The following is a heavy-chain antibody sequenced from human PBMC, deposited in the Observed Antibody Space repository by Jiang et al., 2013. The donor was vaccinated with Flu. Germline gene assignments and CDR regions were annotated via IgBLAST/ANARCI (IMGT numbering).Heavy chain of an antibody. Sequence: EVKKPGASVKVSCQASGYTFTDYFIHWVRQAPGQGLEWMGRINPNTGVTNYARKFRDRITLNRDTSISTAYMELIGLQSDDAAVFYCAREAGGTNTYYFDSWGQGTLVTVSS. V-gene: IGHV1-2*06. CDR1: GYTFTDYF. CDR2: INPNTGVT. D-gene: IGHD6-13*01. J-gene: IGHJ4*02. CDR3: AREAGGTNTYYFDS.